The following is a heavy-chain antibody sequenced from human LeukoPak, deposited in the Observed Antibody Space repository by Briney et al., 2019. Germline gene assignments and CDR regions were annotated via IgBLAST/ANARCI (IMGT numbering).Heavy chain of an antibody. CDR3: ARTYYYGSGSYLRIDY. D-gene: IGHD3-10*01. Sequence: TGGSLRLSCAASGFIISSYSMNWIRQPPGKGLEWIGEINHSGSTNYNPSLKSRVTISVDTSKNQFSLKLSSVTAADTAVYYCARTYYYGSGSYLRIDYWGQGTLVTVSS. CDR1: GFIISSYS. J-gene: IGHJ4*02. V-gene: IGHV4-34*01. CDR2: INHSGST.